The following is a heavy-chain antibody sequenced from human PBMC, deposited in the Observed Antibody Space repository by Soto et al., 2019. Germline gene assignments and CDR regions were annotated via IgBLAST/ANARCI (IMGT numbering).Heavy chain of an antibody. J-gene: IGHJ4*02. Sequence: GGSLRLSCAVSGFMFSNYAMSWVRQAPGKGLEWVSSLSGSGRKTYYADSVKGRFTISRDISKNTLFLQVNSLRAEDTALYYCAKGSTYGDYGLAYYFDSWGQGTLVTVSS. D-gene: IGHD4-17*01. CDR3: AKGSTYGDYGLAYYFDS. CDR1: GFMFSNYA. V-gene: IGHV3-23*01. CDR2: LSGSGRKT.